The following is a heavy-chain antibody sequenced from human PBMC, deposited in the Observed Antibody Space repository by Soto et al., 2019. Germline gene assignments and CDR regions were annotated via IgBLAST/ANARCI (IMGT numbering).Heavy chain of an antibody. CDR1: CGSISSYY. D-gene: IGHD3-3*01. CDR3: ARVTYYDFWSGYYEVGYNWFDP. Sequence: SETLSLTCTVSCGSISSYYWSWIRQPPGKGLEWIGYIYYSGSTNYNPSLKSRVTISVDTSKNQFSLKLSSVTAADTAVYYCARVTYYDFWSGYYEVGYNWFDPWGQGTLVTVSS. CDR2: IYYSGST. V-gene: IGHV4-59*01. J-gene: IGHJ5*02.